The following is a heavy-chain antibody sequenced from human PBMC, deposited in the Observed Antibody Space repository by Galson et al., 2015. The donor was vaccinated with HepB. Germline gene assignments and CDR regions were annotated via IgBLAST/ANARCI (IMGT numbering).Heavy chain of an antibody. V-gene: IGHV1-3*04. CDR2: VNTGTGNT. CDR1: GYTFTHYS. Sequence: SVKVSCKASGYTFTHYSIHWVRQAPGQRLEWMGWVNTGTGNTKYSLGFQGRVSITRDTSASTAYMELNSLTFEDTAVYYCAREENYSDYADRGQGTLVTVSS. D-gene: IGHD4-17*01. CDR3: AREENYSDYAD. J-gene: IGHJ4*02.